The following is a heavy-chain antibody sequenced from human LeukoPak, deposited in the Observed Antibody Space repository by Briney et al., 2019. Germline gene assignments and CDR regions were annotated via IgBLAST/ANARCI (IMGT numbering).Heavy chain of an antibody. CDR2: IYSGGST. V-gene: IGHV3-53*01. CDR1: GFTFSDYY. D-gene: IGHD1-1*01. Sequence: GGSLRLSCAASGFTFSDYYMSWVRQAPGKGLEWVSSIYSGGSTYYADSVKGRFTISRDSSKNTLYLQMSSLRAEDTAVYYCARGHNWNDRGAFDIWGQGTMVTVSS. CDR3: ARGHNWNDRGAFDI. J-gene: IGHJ3*02.